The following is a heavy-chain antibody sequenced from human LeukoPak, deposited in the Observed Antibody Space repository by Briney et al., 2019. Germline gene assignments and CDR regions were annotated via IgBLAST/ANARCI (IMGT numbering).Heavy chain of an antibody. CDR3: ARDYYDTSDYPTDDTFDI. D-gene: IGHD3-22*01. Sequence: ASVKVSCKASGYIFTNYAMHWVRQAPGQRLEWMGWINTDNGDTKYSLEFQGRVTITRDTSAITAYMELSSLTSEDMAVYYCARDYYDTSDYPTDDTFDIWGQGTMVTVSS. V-gene: IGHV1-3*03. J-gene: IGHJ3*02. CDR2: INTDNGDT. CDR1: GYIFTNYA.